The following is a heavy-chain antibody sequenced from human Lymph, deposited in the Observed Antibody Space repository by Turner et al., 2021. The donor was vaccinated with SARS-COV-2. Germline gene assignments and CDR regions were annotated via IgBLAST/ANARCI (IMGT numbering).Heavy chain of an antibody. D-gene: IGHD1-1*01. CDR1: GGSISSTS. V-gene: IGHV4-59*08. CDR2: FYKIGSI. J-gene: IGHJ6*02. CDR3: ARHQGSTSGYDHGMNV. Sequence: VQLQESGPGLVRPSETLSLTSTVPGGSISSTSWSWIRQSPGRGLEWIGYFYKIGSIDYNPTLRSRVTISVATSKNQLSLNLISVTAADTAVYYCARHQGSTSGYDHGMNVWGQGTAVIVSS.